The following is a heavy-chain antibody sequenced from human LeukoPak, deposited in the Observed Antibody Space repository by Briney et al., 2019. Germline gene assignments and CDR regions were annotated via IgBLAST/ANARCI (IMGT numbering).Heavy chain of an antibody. J-gene: IGHJ5*02. CDR2: IKEDGSVR. CDR1: GFTFSDYW. V-gene: IGHV3-7*01. D-gene: IGHD3-10*01. Sequence: GGSLRLSCVASGFTFSDYWMTWVRQAPGKGLEGVADIKEDGSVRYYVDSLKGRFTISRDNAKNSLYLQLNSLRAEDTAVYYCATEGTDGRGSFGWFDTWGQGTLVTVSS. CDR3: ATEGTDGRGSFGWFDT.